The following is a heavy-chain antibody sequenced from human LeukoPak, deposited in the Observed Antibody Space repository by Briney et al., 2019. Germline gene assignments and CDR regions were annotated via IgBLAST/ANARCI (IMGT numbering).Heavy chain of an antibody. CDR2: ISASGAST. J-gene: IGHJ4*02. V-gene: IGHV3-23*01. CDR1: GFTFSNFA. Sequence: GGSLRLSCAASGFTFSNFAMSWVRQAPGKGLEWVSAISASGASTYYADSVKGRFTISRDNSKNTLYLQMNSLGAEDTAVYYCAKDGPDYDFRSGSDYWGQGTLVTVSS. D-gene: IGHD3-3*01. CDR3: AKDGPDYDFRSGSDY.